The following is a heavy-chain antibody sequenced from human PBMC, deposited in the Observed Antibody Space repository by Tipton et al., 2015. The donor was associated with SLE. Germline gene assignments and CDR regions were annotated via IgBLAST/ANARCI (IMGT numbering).Heavy chain of an antibody. CDR2: IYYSGST. CDR3: AGHGTPSVRRLYYGMDV. CDR1: GGSISSHY. Sequence: TLSLTCTVSGGSISSHYWSWIRQPPGKGLEWIGYIYYSGSTNYNPSLKSRVTISVDTSKNQFSLKLSSVTAADTAVYYFAGHGTPSVRRLYYGMDVWGEGTMVTVSS. V-gene: IGHV4-59*08. J-gene: IGHJ6*04.